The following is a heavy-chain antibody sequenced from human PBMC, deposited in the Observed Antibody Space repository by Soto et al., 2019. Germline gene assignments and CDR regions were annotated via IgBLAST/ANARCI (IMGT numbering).Heavy chain of an antibody. V-gene: IGHV1-69*04. CDR1: GGTFSSYT. J-gene: IGHJ5*02. CDR2: IIPILGIA. CDR3: ARDPGAAIRYCSSTSCYPFDP. Sequence: GASVKVSCKASGGTFSSYTISWVRQAPGQGLEWKGRIIPILGIANYAQKFQGRVTITADKSTSTAYMELSSLRSEDTAVYYCARDPGAAIRYCSSTSCYPFDPWGQGTLVTVSS. D-gene: IGHD2-2*01.